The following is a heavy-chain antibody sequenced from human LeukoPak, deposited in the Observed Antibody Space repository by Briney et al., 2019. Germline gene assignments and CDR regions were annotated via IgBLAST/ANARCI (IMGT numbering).Heavy chain of an antibody. J-gene: IGHJ4*01. CDR3: IREVQVRASASLGL. CDR1: GFSISGYW. D-gene: IGHD3-16*01. V-gene: IGHV3-74*01. Sequence: PGGSLRLSCAASGFSISGYWMHWVRQAPGEGLVWVSRMNSGGTTINYADSVKGRFTISRDNVDNTLHLQMNSLRVEDTAVYYCIREVQVRASASLGLWGQGTLVTVSS. CDR2: MNSGGTTI.